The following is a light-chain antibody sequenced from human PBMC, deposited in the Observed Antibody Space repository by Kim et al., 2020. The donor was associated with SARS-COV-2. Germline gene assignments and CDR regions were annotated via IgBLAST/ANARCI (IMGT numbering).Light chain of an antibody. CDR3: QQYNSYSRT. CDR2: KAS. CDR1: QSISSW. Sequence: ASVGDRVTITCRASQSISSWLAWYQQKPGKAPKLLIYKASSLESGVPSRFSGSGSGTEFTLTISSLQPDDFATYYCQQYNSYSRTFGPGTKVDIK. J-gene: IGKJ3*01. V-gene: IGKV1-5*03.